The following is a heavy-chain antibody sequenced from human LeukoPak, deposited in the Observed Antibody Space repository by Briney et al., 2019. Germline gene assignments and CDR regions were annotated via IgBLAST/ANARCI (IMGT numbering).Heavy chain of an antibody. J-gene: IGHJ4*02. CDR2: IYYSGST. Sequence: SETLSLTCTVSGVSVSSGSYYWSWIRQPQGQGLEWIGYIYYSGSTNYNPSLNSRITISVDTSKHQFSLKLSSVTAADTAVYYCARVPICGDYGGFDYWGQGTLVTGS. CDR3: ARVPICGDYGGFDY. V-gene: IGHV4-61*01. CDR1: GVSVSSGSYY. D-gene: IGHD4-17*01.